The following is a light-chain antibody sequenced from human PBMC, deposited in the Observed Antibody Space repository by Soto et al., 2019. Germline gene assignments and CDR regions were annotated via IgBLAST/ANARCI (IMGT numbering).Light chain of an antibody. CDR2: GAS. Sequence: ETVMTQSPATLSVSPGERVTLSCGASQGVSSNLAWYQQKSGQAPRLLIYGASTRATGIPARFSGSGSGTEFTLTISSLQSEDFGIYYCQQYNNWPPVTFGQGTRLEIK. CDR1: QGVSSN. V-gene: IGKV3-15*01. CDR3: QQYNNWPPVT. J-gene: IGKJ5*01.